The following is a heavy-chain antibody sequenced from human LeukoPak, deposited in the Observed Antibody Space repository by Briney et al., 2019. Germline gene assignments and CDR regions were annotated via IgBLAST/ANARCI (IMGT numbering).Heavy chain of an antibody. J-gene: IGHJ4*02. CDR2: IYYSGST. CDR3: ARLGVHGYYYDR. V-gene: IGHV4-39*01. CDR1: GGSISSSSYY. Sequence: PSETLSLTCTVSGGSISSSSYYWGWIRQPPGKGLEWIGTIYYSGSTYHNPSLKSRVTISVDTSKNQFSLKLSSVTAADTAVYYCARLGVHGYYYDRWGQGTLVTVSS. D-gene: IGHD3-22*01.